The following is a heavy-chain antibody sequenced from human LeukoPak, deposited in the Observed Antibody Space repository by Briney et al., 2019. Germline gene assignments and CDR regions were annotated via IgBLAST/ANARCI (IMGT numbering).Heavy chain of an antibody. CDR1: GFTFSDYY. D-gene: IGHD6-13*01. CDR2: ISSSGSTI. CDR3: ARVRRYSSSWTDY. J-gene: IGHJ4*02. V-gene: IGHV3-11*01. Sequence: GGSLRLSCAASGFTFSDYYMSWIRQTPGKGLEWVSYISSSGSTIYYADSVKGRFTISRDNAKNSLYLQMNSPRAEDTAVYYCARVRRYSSSWTDYWGQGTLVTVSS.